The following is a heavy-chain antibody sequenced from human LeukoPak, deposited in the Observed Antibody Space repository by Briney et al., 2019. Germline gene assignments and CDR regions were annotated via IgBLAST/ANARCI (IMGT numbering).Heavy chain of an antibody. CDR1: GYSISSDYY. Sequence: PSETLSLTCTVSGYSISSDYYWGWIRQPPGKGLEWIASVSHSGSTYYNPSLKSRVTISVDTSKNQFSLKVTSVTAADTALYYCARERIERCTYASSNFDYWGRGTLVTVSS. J-gene: IGHJ4*02. CDR3: ARERIERCTYASSNFDY. V-gene: IGHV4-38-2*02. CDR2: VSHSGST. D-gene: IGHD3-16*01.